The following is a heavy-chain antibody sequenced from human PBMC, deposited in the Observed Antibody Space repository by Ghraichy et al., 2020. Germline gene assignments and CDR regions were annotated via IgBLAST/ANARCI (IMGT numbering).Heavy chain of an antibody. V-gene: IGHV1-2*02. CDR3: SREDY. Sequence: ASVKVSCKASRFTFNGYYFHWVRQAPGQGLEWMGWINSNSGGTTYAQKFQDRVIMTRDTSTSTVYMQLNTLRSDDTAVYYCSREDYWGQGSLVTVSS. CDR1: RFTFNGYY. J-gene: IGHJ4*02. CDR2: INSNSGGT.